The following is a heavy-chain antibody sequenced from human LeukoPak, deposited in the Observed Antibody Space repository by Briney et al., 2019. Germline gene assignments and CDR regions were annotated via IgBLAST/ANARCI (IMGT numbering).Heavy chain of an antibody. CDR3: AKDGTSYYYIYY. D-gene: IGHD2/OR15-2a*01. CDR2: INQDGSEK. V-gene: IGHV3-7*01. Sequence: GGSLRLSCTASEFTFSNYWMTWVRQAPGKGLEWVANINQDGSEKYYVDSVKGRFTISRDNARNSLYLQMNSLRAEDTAVYYCAKDGTSYYYIYYWGQGTLVTVSS. CDR1: EFTFSNYW. J-gene: IGHJ4*02.